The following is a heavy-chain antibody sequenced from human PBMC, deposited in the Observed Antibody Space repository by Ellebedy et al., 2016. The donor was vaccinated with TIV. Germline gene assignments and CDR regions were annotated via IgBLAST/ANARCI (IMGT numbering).Heavy chain of an antibody. Sequence: ESLKISCAASGFTFSSYGMHWIRQPPGKGLAWLGELNHRGSTYYNPSLKGRVTISVDTSKNQFSLKLSSVTAADTAVYYCARESRDGYNSHAFDIWGQGTMVTVSS. V-gene: IGHV4-34*01. CDR3: ARESRDGYNSHAFDI. CDR2: LNHRGST. J-gene: IGHJ3*02. D-gene: IGHD5-24*01. CDR1: GFTFSSYG.